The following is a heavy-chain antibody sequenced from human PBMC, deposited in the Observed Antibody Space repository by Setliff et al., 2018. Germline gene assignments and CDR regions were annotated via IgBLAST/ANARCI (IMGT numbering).Heavy chain of an antibody. D-gene: IGHD3-10*01. CDR2: IKQDGSEK. CDR1: GFTFSSYW. V-gene: IGHV3-7*01. CDR3: ARDHAYGSRFYYYYYGMDV. J-gene: IGHJ6*02. Sequence: GGSLRLSCAASGFTFSSYWMSWVRQAPGKGLEWVANIKQDGSEKYYVDPVKGRFTISRDNAKNSLYLQMNSLRAEDTAVYYCARDHAYGSRFYYYYYGMDVWGQGTTVTVSS.